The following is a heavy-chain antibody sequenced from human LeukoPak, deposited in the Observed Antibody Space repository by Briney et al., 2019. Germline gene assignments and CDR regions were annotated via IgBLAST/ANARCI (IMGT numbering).Heavy chain of an antibody. CDR3: ARGIDYGEFQH. D-gene: IGHD4-17*01. CDR1: AAPITSYY. V-gene: IGHV4-59*01. CDR2: ISYSGST. Sequence: SETLSLTCTVSAAPITSYYWSWIRQPPGKGLEWFGYISYSGSTNYNPSLKSRGTISVDTSKNQFSLKLRSVTAADTAVYYCARGIDYGEFQHWGPGTLVTVSS. J-gene: IGHJ1*01.